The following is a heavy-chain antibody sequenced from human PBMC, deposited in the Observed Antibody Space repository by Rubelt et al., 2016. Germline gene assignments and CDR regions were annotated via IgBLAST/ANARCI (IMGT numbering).Heavy chain of an antibody. V-gene: IGHV4-61*01. J-gene: IGHJ4*02. Sequence: QVQLQESGPGLVKPSGTLSLTCAVSGGSVSSGSYYWSWIRQPPGKGLEWIGYIYYSGSTNYNPSLKSRVTLSVDTSKNQFSLKLSSVTAADTAVYYCARMIQLWLGIDYWGQGILVTVSS. D-gene: IGHD5-18*01. CDR2: IYYSGST. CDR3: ARMIQLWLGIDY. CDR1: GGSVSSGSYY.